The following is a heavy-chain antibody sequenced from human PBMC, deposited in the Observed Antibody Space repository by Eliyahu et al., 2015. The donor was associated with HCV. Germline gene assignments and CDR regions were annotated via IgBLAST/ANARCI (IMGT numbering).Heavy chain of an antibody. V-gene: IGHV3-9*01. Sequence: EVQLVESGGGLLQPGRSLXXSCAASGFTFXDYAXXWVRQTPGKGLEWVSGISWNSGRIGYADSVKGRFIISRDNAKNSLYLQMNSLRAEDTALYYCTRTSLIKYYDILTGNDFDYWGQGTLVTVSS. CDR2: ISWNSGRI. J-gene: IGHJ4*02. CDR1: GFTFXDYA. D-gene: IGHD3-9*01. CDR3: TRTSLIKYYDILTGNDFDY.